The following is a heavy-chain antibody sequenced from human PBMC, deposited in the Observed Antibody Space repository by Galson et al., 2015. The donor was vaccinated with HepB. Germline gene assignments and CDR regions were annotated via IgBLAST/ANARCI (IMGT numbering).Heavy chain of an antibody. V-gene: IGHV3-33*01. CDR1: GFTFSSYG. Sequence: CAASGFTFSSYGMHWVRQAPGKGLEWVAVIWYDGSNKYYADSVKGRFTISRDNSKNTLYLQMNSLRAEDTAVYYCARDPGGGYCSSTSWCWFDPWGQGTLVTVSS. J-gene: IGHJ5*02. CDR2: IWYDGSNK. CDR3: ARDPGGGYCSSTSWCWFDP. D-gene: IGHD2-2*01.